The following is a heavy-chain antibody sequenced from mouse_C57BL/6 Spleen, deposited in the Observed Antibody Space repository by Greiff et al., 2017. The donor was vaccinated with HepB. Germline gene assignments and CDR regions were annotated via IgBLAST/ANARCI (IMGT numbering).Heavy chain of an antibody. Sequence: EVQLVESGGGLVQPKGSLKLSCAASGFTFNTYAMHWVRQAPGKGLEWVARIRSKSSNYATYYADSVKDRFTISRDDSQSMLYLQMNNLKTEDTAMYYCLREEDYYYGSSPFAYWGQGTLVTVSA. CDR2: IRSKSSNYAT. D-gene: IGHD1-1*01. CDR3: LREEDYYYGSSPFAY. V-gene: IGHV10-3*01. CDR1: GFTFNTYA. J-gene: IGHJ3*01.